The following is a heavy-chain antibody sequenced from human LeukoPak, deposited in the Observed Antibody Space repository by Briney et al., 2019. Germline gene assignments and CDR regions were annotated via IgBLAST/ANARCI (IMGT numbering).Heavy chain of an antibody. V-gene: IGHV1-24*01. J-gene: IGHJ4*02. CDR1: GNTLTELS. Sequence: ASVKVSCKVSGNTLTELSMHWVRQAPGKGLEWMGGFDTEDGETIYAQKFQGRVTMTEDTSTDTAYMELSSLRSEDTAVYYCATEGYLGVGASLSEFLYWGQGTLVTVSS. CDR2: FDTEDGET. D-gene: IGHD1-26*01. CDR3: ATEGYLGVGASLSEFLY.